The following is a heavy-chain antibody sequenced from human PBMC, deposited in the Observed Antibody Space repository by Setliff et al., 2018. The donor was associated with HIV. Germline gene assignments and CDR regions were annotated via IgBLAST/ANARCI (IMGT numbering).Heavy chain of an antibody. CDR2: ISAYNGNT. J-gene: IGHJ3*02. CDR3: ARDRPLAYCGGDCPSGGNAFDI. CDR1: GYTFTNYG. Sequence: ASVKVSCKASGYTFTNYGISWVRQAPGQGLEWMGWISAYNGNTNYAQKLQGRVTMTTDTSTSTAYMELRSLRSDDTAVYYCARDRPLAYCGGDCPSGGNAFDIWGQGTMVTVSS. D-gene: IGHD2-21*02. V-gene: IGHV1-18*01.